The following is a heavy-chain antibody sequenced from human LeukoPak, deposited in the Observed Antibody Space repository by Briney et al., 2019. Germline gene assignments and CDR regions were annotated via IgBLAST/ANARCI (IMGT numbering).Heavy chain of an antibody. D-gene: IGHD3-9*01. Sequence: SETLSLTCTVSGGSISSNYWSWIRQPPGKGLEWIGYISHSGSSNYNPSLKSRVTISVDTSKNQFSLILSSVTAADTAVYYCARNARYNWFNHWGQGTLVTVSS. CDR2: ISHSGSS. CDR1: GGSISSNY. J-gene: IGHJ5*02. CDR3: ARNARYNWFNH. V-gene: IGHV4-59*01.